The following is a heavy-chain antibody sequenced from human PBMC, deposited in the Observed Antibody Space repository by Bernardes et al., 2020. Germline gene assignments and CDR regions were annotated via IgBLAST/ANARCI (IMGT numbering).Heavy chain of an antibody. CDR3: AHCRGDYESGAEYFQY. D-gene: IGHD4-17*01. CDR2: IYWDDDK. Sequence: SGPTLVKPTQTLTLICTFSGFSLSTSGVGVGWIRQPPGKALEWLALIYWDDDKRYSPSLKSRLTITKDTSKNQVVLTMTNMAPLDTATYYCAHCRGDYESGAEYFQYWGQGTLVSVSS. CDR1: GFSLSTSGVG. J-gene: IGHJ1*01. V-gene: IGHV2-5*02.